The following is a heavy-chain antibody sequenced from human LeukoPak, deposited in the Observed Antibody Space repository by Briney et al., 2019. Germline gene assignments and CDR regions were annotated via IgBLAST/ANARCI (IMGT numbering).Heavy chain of an antibody. CDR3: ATARQGAMFASEY. D-gene: IGHD3-10*02. CDR1: GFTFSGHW. Sequence: GGSLRLSCAASGFTFSGHWMSWVRQAPRKGLEWVANINQGGSDKYYVDSVKGRFTISRDNANNLLYLQMNSLRGEDTAVYYCATARQGAMFASEYWGQGTLVTVSS. CDR2: INQGGSDK. V-gene: IGHV3-7*01. J-gene: IGHJ4*02.